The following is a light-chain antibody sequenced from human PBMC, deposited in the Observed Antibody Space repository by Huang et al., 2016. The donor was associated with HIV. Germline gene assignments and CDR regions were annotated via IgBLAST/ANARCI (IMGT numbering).Light chain of an antibody. V-gene: IGKV3-15*01. CDR1: QSVSSN. J-gene: IGKJ2*01. CDR2: GAS. Sequence: EIVMTQFPATLSVSPGERATLSCRASQSVSSNLAWYQQKPGQAPRLLIHGASTRATGIPARCSGSGSGTEFTLTISSLQSEDLAIYYCQQYNIWPPYTFGQGTKLEIK. CDR3: QQYNIWPPYT.